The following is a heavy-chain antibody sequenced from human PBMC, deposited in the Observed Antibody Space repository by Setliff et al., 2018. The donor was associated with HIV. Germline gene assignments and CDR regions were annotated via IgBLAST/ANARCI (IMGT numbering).Heavy chain of an antibody. J-gene: IGHJ4*02. D-gene: IGHD3-10*01. CDR1: GGSFSGYY. CDR2: INHSGST. CDR3: ARSSEEGADYGSGIYYHFHY. Sequence: NPSETLSLTCAVYGGSFSGYYWSWIRQPPGKGLEWIGEINHSGSTNCNPSLKSRVTMSVDKSKNQFSLRLSSVTAADTAVYYCARSSEEGADYGSGIYYHFHYWGQGTLVTVSS. V-gene: IGHV4-34*01.